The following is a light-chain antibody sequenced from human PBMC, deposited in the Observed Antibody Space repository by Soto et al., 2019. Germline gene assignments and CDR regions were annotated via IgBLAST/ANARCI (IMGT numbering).Light chain of an antibody. V-gene: IGKV3-15*01. CDR1: QSLSSN. Sequence: EVVMTQSPATLSVSPGESATLSCRASQSLSSNLAWYQQKPGQAPRLLIYGASTRATGVPARFSGSGSGTEFTLTISSLQSEDFAVYYCQQYNNWWTVGQGTKVEI. CDR3: QQYNNWWT. J-gene: IGKJ1*01. CDR2: GAS.